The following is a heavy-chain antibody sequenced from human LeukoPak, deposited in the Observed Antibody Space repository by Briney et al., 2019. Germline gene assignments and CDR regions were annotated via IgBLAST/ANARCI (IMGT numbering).Heavy chain of an antibody. D-gene: IGHD5-12*01. Sequence: GGSLRLSCVGSGFTFSYYRMHWVRQAPGKGLEWVAFISSNSSYIYYADSVKGRFTISRDNAKNSLYLQMNSLRPEDTAVYYCASRGYDPRPWGQGTLVTVSS. CDR1: GFTFSYYR. V-gene: IGHV3-21*01. CDR3: ASRGYDPRP. CDR2: ISSNSSYI. J-gene: IGHJ5*02.